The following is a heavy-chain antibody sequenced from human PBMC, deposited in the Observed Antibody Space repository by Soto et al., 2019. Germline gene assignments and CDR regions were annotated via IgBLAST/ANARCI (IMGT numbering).Heavy chain of an antibody. J-gene: IGHJ6*02. CDR3: ARDLAAAGTNYYYGMDV. CDR1: GVTFSSYG. CDR2: IWYDGSNK. Sequence: XGSLRLSCSASGVTFSSYGMHWVRQAPGKGLEWVAVIWYDGSNKYYADSVKGRFTISRDNSKNTLYLQMNSLRAEDTAVYYCARDLAAAGTNYYYGMDVWGQGTTVTVSS. V-gene: IGHV3-33*01. D-gene: IGHD6-13*01.